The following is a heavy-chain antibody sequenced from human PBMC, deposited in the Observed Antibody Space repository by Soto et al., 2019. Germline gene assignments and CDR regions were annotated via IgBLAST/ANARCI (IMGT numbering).Heavy chain of an antibody. J-gene: IGHJ5*02. D-gene: IGHD5-18*01. V-gene: IGHV1-18*01. CDR2: ISAYNSNT. CDR1: GYTFTSYG. Sequence: ASVKVSCKASGYTFTSYGISWLRQAPGQGLEGMGWISAYNSNTDYAQKLQGRVTMTTDTSTSTAYMELRSLRSDDTAVYYCARDVGYSYGSTRPSWFDPWGQGTLVTSPQ. CDR3: ARDVGYSYGSTRPSWFDP.